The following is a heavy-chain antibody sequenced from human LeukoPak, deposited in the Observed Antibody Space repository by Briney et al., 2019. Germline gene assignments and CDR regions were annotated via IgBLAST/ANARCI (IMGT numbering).Heavy chain of an antibody. D-gene: IGHD3-22*01. V-gene: IGHV4-34*01. CDR2: INHSGST. J-gene: IGHJ3*02. Sequence: SETLSLTCAVYGVSFSGYHWSWIRQPPGKGLEWIGEINHSGSTNYNPSLKSRVTISVDTSRNQFSLKLSSVTAADTAVYYCARHSGYYYARDAFDIWGQGTLVTVSS. CDR3: ARHSGYYYARDAFDI. CDR1: GVSFSGYH.